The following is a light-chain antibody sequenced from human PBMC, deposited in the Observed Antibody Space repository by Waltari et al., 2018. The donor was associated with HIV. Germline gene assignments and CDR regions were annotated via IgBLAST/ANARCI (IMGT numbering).Light chain of an antibody. CDR1: QGVRQY. Sequence: DIQLTQYPSSLSASVGDRVTITCRASQGVRQYVAWYHQRPGETPKVVIYGATILQAGVEPRFSASGSGTDFSLTISSLRAEDLGIYYCQTYNGPPFAFGGGTKV. J-gene: IGKJ4*01. CDR2: GAT. CDR3: QTYNGPPFA. V-gene: IGKV1-27*01.